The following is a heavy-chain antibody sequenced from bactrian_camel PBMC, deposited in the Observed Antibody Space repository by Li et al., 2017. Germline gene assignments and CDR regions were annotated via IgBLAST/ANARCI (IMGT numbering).Heavy chain of an antibody. CDR3: TTERTWYLRGEFAY. J-gene: IGHJ4*01. V-gene: IGHV3S40*01. CDR2: IDNAGDKI. D-gene: IGHD6*01. CDR1: GSTFSNWY. Sequence: VQLVESGGGLVQPGGSLRLSCAASGSTFSNWYMSWVCQAPGKGPEWVSTIDNAGDKIYYADSVKGRFTISRDSAKNTVYLQMNSLKPEDTAVYYCTTERTWYLRGEFAYWGQGTQVTVS.